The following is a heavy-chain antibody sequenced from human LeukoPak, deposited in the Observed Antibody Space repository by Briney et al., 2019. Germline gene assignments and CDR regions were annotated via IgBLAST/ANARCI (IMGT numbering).Heavy chain of an antibody. CDR3: AKGGIYAFDY. V-gene: IGHV3-23*01. CDR1: GFTFSNYA. Sequence: GGSLRLSCAASGFTFSNYAMSWVRQAPGKGLEWVAGISGTGGSTYYADSVKGRFTISRDNSKNTLYLQMNGLRAEDTAVYYCAKGGIYAFDYWGQGTLVTVSS. CDR2: ISGTGGST. D-gene: IGHD5-12*01. J-gene: IGHJ4*02.